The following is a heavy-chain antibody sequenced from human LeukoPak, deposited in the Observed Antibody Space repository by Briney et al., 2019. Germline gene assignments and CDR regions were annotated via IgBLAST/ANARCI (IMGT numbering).Heavy chain of an antibody. CDR2: ISHIGRT. CDR1: GDSFSSHY. D-gene: IGHD4-17*01. Sequence: ASEALSLTCAVSGDSFSSHYWTWIRQSPGTGLEWIGYISHIGRTNYNPSLKSRVTISIDTSKNQFSLKLRSVTAADTAVYYCARDLVTVTKGFDIWGQGTMVSVSS. CDR3: ARDLVTVTKGFDI. V-gene: IGHV4-59*11. J-gene: IGHJ3*02.